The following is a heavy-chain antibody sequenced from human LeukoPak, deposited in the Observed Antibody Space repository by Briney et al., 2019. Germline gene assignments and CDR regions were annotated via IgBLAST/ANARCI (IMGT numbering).Heavy chain of an antibody. CDR2: ISYSGST. V-gene: IGHV4-31*02. J-gene: IGHJ6*02. Sequence: SETLSLTCTVSGGSISSGGYYWSWIRQHPGKGLEWIGYISYSGSTYYTPSLKSRVRISVDTSKNQFSLKLNSVTGADTAVYYCARQSVTYYYGSGLIFYGMDVWGQGTTVTVSS. CDR3: ARQSVTYYYGSGLIFYGMDV. D-gene: IGHD3-10*01. CDR1: GGSISSGGYY.